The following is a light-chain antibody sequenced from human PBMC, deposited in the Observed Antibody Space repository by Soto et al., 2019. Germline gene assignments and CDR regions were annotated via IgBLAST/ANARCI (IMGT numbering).Light chain of an antibody. V-gene: IGLV2-14*01. CDR2: GVT. CDR1: NSDVGGYNY. CDR3: SSYTSSSTLI. J-gene: IGLJ2*01. Sequence: QSALTQPASVSGSPGQSITISCTGTNSDVGGYNYVSWYQQHPGKAPKLLIYGVTDRPSGVSHRFSGSRSDSTASLTISGLQAEDEADYYCSSYTSSSTLIFGGGTKLTVL.